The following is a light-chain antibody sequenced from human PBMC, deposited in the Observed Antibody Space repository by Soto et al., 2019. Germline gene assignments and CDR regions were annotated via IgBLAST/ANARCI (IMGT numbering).Light chain of an antibody. CDR3: LLFISSATWA. CDR1: SGSVSTSYF. J-gene: IGLJ2*01. CDR2: NTG. V-gene: IGLV8-61*01. Sequence: QTVVTQEPSVSVSPGGTVTITCALSSGSVSTSYFPRWYQQTPGQPPRTFIYNTGTRSSGVPDRFSGSILGNKAAITPPGAREADEPEFFCLLFISSATWAFGGGTQLTVL.